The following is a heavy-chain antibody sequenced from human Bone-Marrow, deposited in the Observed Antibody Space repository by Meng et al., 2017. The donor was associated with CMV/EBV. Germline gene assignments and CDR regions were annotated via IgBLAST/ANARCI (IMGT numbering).Heavy chain of an antibody. J-gene: IGHJ5*02. CDR3: ARDWYSGSGAWFDP. Sequence: SETLSLTCTVSGDSISSYYWSWIRQPPGKGLEWIGYIYYSGSTKYNPSLKSRVTISVDTSKNQFSLKLSSVTAADTAVYYCARDWYSGSGAWFDPWGQGTLVTVPQ. CDR1: GDSISSYY. CDR2: IYYSGST. D-gene: IGHD1-26*01. V-gene: IGHV4-59*01.